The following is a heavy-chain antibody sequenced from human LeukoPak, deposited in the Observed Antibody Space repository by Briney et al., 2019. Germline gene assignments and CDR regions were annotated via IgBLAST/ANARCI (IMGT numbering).Heavy chain of an antibody. Sequence: SETLSLTCTVSGGSISSHYWSWIRQPPGKGLEWIGYIYYSGSTNYNPSLKSRVTISVDTSKNQFSLKLSSVTAADTAVYYCARGLTSSWYVVDYWGQGTLVTVSS. CDR2: IYYSGST. V-gene: IGHV4-59*11. D-gene: IGHD6-13*01. J-gene: IGHJ4*02. CDR3: ARGLTSSWYVVDY. CDR1: GGSISSHY.